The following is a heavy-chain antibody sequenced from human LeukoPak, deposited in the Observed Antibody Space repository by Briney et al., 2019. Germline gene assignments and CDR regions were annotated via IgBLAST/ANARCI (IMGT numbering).Heavy chain of an antibody. D-gene: IGHD2-2*01. V-gene: IGHV1-69*13. CDR3: AREYPRDAFDI. CDR2: IIPIFGTA. Sequence: VASVKVCCKASGGTFSSYAISWVRQAPGQGLEWMGGIIPIFGTANYAQKFQGRVTITADESTSTAYMELSSLRSEDTAVYYCAREYPRDAFDIWGQGTMVTVSS. J-gene: IGHJ3*02. CDR1: GGTFSSYA.